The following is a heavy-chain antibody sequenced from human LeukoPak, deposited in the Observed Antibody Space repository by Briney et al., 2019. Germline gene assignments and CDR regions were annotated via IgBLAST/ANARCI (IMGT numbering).Heavy chain of an antibody. V-gene: IGHV5-51*01. CDR1: GYSFTSYW. D-gene: IGHD2-2*02. J-gene: IGHJ4*02. CDR3: VSSSEYQLLYSPDY. Sequence: GGSLKISCKGSGYSFTSYWIGWVRQMPGKGLEWMGIIYPGDSDTRYSPSFQGQVTISADKSISTAYLQWSSLKASDTAMYYCVSSSEYQLLYSPDYWGQGTLVTVSS. CDR2: IYPGDSDT.